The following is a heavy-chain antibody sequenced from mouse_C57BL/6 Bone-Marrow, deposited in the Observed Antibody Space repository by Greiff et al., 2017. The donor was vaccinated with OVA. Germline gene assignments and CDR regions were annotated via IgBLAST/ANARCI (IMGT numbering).Heavy chain of an antibody. J-gene: IGHJ2*01. Sequence: VQLQQSGAELVRPGASVKMSCKASGYTFTSYSMHWVKQRPGQGLEWIGYINPSSGCTKYNQKFKAKATLTADKSSSTAYMQLSSLTSEDSAVYYCARGATVVAPDFGYWGQGTTLTVSS. CDR3: ARGATVVAPDFGY. V-gene: IGHV1-4*01. CDR1: GYTFTSYS. CDR2: INPSSGCT. D-gene: IGHD1-1*01.